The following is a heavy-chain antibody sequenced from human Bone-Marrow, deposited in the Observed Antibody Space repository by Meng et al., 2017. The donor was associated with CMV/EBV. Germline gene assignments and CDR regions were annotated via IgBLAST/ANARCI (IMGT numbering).Heavy chain of an antibody. Sequence: GESLKISCAASGFTVSSNYMSWVRQAPGKGLEWVSVIYSGGSTYYADSVKGRFTISRDNSKNTLYLQMNSLRAEDTAVYYCARDSPRTSYCSSTSCYFDYWGQGTLVTVSS. D-gene: IGHD2-2*01. CDR1: GFTVSSNY. J-gene: IGHJ4*02. V-gene: IGHV3-53*01. CDR3: ARDSPRTSYCSSTSCYFDY. CDR2: IYSGGST.